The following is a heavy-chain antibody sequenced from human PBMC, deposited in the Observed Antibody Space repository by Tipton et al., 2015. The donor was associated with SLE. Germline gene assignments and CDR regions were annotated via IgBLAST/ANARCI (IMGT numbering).Heavy chain of an antibody. J-gene: IGHJ2*01. Sequence: LRLSCTVSGGSISSGSYYWNWIRQPAGKGLEWIGRIYTSGSTNYNPSLKSRVTISVDTSKNQFSLKLSSVTAADTAVYYCARDETYYDFWYFDLWGRGTLVTVSS. CDR2: IYTSGST. CDR3: ARDETYYDFWYFDL. CDR1: GGSISSGSYY. D-gene: IGHD3-3*01. V-gene: IGHV4-61*02.